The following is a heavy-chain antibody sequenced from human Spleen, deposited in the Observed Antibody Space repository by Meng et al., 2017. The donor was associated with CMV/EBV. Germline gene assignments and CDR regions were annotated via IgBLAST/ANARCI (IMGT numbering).Heavy chain of an antibody. CDR3: ARVNIVVVVAATGFDI. V-gene: IGHV3-48*03. J-gene: IGHJ3*02. CDR1: GLTLSNYE. Sequence: GGSLRLSCAASGLTLSNYEMNWVRQAPGKGLEWISYISSSGSSISYADSVKGRFTISRDNAKNFLSLQMNSLRAEDTAVYYCARVNIVVVVAATGFDIWGQGTMVTVSS. D-gene: IGHD2-15*01. CDR2: ISSSGSSI.